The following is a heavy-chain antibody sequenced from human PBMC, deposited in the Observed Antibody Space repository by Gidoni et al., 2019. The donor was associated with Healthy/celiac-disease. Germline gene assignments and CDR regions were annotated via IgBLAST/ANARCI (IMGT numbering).Heavy chain of an antibody. CDR2: INHSGST. CDR3: ARGFPGRLRRGYMD. Sequence: QVQLQQWGAGLLKPSETLSLTCAVYGGSFSGYYWSWIRQPPGKGLEWIGEINHSGSTNYNPSLKRRVTISVDTSKNQFSLKLSSVTAADTAVYYCARGFPGRLRRGYMDWGQGTLVTVSS. D-gene: IGHD5-18*01. CDR1: GGSFSGYY. J-gene: IGHJ4*02. V-gene: IGHV4-34*01.